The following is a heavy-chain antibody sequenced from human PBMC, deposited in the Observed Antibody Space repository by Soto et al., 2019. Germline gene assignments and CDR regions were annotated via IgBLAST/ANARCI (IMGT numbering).Heavy chain of an antibody. J-gene: IGHJ4*02. CDR1: GGSISSNSHY. CDR3: ARGLYYYDSSGYSY. Sequence: PSETLSLTCTVSGGSISSNSHYWGWIRQPPGKGLEWIGSIYYSGNTYYNSSLKSRVTISVDTSQNQFSLKLSSVTAADTAVYFCARGLYYYDSSGYSYWGQGTLVTVSS. CDR2: IYYSGNT. D-gene: IGHD3-22*01. V-gene: IGHV4-39*01.